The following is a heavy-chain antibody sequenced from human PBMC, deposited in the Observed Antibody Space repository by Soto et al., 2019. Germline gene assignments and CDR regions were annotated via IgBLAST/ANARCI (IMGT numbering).Heavy chain of an antibody. Sequence: ASVKVSCKASGYTFSYSVINWVRQAPGQGLEWVGRISAYNGYTSFAQNLQGRVTMTTDTSTSTAYMELRSLRSDDSAMYYCARGSYFDYWGQGTLVTVSS. CDR3: ARGSYFDY. V-gene: IGHV1-18*01. CDR1: GYTFSYSV. CDR2: ISAYNGYT. J-gene: IGHJ4*02.